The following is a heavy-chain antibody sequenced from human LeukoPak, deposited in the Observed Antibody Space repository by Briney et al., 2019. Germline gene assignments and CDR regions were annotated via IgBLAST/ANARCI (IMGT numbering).Heavy chain of an antibody. CDR3: ARSPMGDYDSSGYY. Sequence: GSSVKVSCKASGGTFSSYAISWVRQAPGQGLEWMGRIIPIFGTANYAQKFQGRVTITTDESTGTAYMELSSLRSEDTAVYYCARSPMGDYDSSGYYWGQGTLVTVSS. V-gene: IGHV1-69*05. D-gene: IGHD3-22*01. CDR2: IIPIFGTA. CDR1: GGTFSSYA. J-gene: IGHJ4*02.